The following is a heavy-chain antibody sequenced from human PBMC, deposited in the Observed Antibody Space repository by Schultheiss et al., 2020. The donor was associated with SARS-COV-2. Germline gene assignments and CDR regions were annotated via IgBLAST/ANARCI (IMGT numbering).Heavy chain of an antibody. J-gene: IGHJ4*02. D-gene: IGHD5-18*01. CDR1: GGSISSYY. CDR2: IYYSGST. V-gene: IGHV4-59*01. Sequence: SETLSLTCTVSGGSISSYYWSWIRQPPGKGLEWIGYIYYSGSTNYNPSLKSRVTISVDTSKNQFSLKLSSVTAADTAVYYCARDRVTAMVMVGYFDYWGQGTLVTVSS. CDR3: ARDRVTAMVMVGYFDY.